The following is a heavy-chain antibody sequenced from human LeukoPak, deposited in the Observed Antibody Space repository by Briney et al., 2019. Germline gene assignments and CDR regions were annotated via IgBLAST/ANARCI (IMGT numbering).Heavy chain of an antibody. J-gene: IGHJ3*02. CDR2: ISSSSSYI. Sequence: PGGSLRPSCAASGFTFSSYSMNWVRQAPGKGLEWVSSISSSSSYIYYADSVKGRFTISRDNAKNSLYLQMNSLRAEDTAVYYCARDSSSWSFGAFDIWGQGTMVTVSS. CDR1: GFTFSSYS. V-gene: IGHV3-21*01. CDR3: ARDSSSWSFGAFDI. D-gene: IGHD6-13*01.